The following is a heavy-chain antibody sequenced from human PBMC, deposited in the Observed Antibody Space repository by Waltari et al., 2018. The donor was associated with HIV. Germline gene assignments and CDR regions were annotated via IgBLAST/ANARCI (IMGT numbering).Heavy chain of an antibody. J-gene: IGHJ4*02. Sequence: QLQLQESGPGLVKPSETLSLTCTVSGGSISSSSYYWGWIRQPPGKGLEWIGSIYYSGSTYYNPSLKSRVTISVDTSKNQFALKLSSGTAADTAVYYCASLLVPDYGGNPQQLDYWGQGTLVTVSS. D-gene: IGHD4-17*01. V-gene: IGHV4-39*07. CDR2: IYYSGST. CDR3: ASLLVPDYGGNPQQLDY. CDR1: GGSISSSSYY.